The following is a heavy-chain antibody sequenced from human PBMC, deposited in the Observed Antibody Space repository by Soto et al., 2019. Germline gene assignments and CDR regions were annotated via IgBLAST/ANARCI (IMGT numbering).Heavy chain of an antibody. J-gene: IGHJ5*02. CDR1: GGSITSRDYY. Sequence: SETLSLTCTVSGGSITSRDYYWGWIRQPPGKGLGRIGSIYNSGSTNYNPSLKSRVTISLDTSNNQFSLKLSSVTAADTAVYFCARLTPRIPAAAGWFDPWGQGTLVTVSS. CDR2: IYNSGST. D-gene: IGHD2-2*01. V-gene: IGHV4-39*07. CDR3: ARLTPRIPAAAGWFDP.